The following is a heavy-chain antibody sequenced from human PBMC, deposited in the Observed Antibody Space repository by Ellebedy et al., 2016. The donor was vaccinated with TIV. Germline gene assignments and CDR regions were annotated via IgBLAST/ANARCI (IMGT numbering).Heavy chain of an antibody. CDR2: IYYSGGT. Sequence: MPSETLSLTCTVSGGSISGYSWSWIRQPAGKGLEWLGYIYYSGGTTYNPSLKSRVTMSVDTSKNQFSLKLSSVTAADTAVYYCARRLHYGDWYFDLWGRGTLVTVSS. CDR1: GGSISGYS. D-gene: IGHD4-17*01. J-gene: IGHJ2*01. V-gene: IGHV4-59*01. CDR3: ARRLHYGDWYFDL.